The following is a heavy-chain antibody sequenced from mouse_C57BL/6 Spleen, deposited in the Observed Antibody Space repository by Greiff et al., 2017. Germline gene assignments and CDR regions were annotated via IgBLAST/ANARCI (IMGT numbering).Heavy chain of an antibody. CDR2: ILTSIGRT. CDR3: ARGRCCFAY. Sequence: VQLQQSGPELRSPGSSVKLSCKDFDSEVFPIACMSWVRQKPGHGFEWIGGILTSIGRTIYGEKFEDNATWDADTLSNTAYLELNSLTSEDSAIYYCARGRCCFAYWGQGTLVTVSA. CDR1: DSEVFPIAC. V-gene: IGHV15-2*01. J-gene: IGHJ3*01.